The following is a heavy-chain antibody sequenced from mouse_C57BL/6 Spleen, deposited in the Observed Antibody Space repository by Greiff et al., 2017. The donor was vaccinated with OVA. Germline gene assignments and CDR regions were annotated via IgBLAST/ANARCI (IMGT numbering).Heavy chain of an antibody. V-gene: IGHV2-5*01. D-gene: IGHD2-2*01. CDR1: GFSLTSYG. Sequence: VQLVESGPGLVQPSQSLSITCTVSGFSLTSYGVHWVRQSPGKGLEWLGVIWRGGSTDYNAAFMSRLSITKDNSKSQVFFKMNSLQADDTAIYYCAKNQIYYGYDNYAMDYWGQGTSVTVSS. CDR3: AKNQIYYGYDNYAMDY. J-gene: IGHJ4*01. CDR2: IWRGGST.